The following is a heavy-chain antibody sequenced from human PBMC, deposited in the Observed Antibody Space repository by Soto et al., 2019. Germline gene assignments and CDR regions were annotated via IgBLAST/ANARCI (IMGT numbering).Heavy chain of an antibody. J-gene: IGHJ4*02. Sequence: EVQLMESGGGVVRPGGSLTLSCAASGFIFDGYGMIWVRQAPGKGLEWVSGINWNGVSTGYVDSVKGRLTISRDNDKNSLYLEMTEQRADETGWYYCVRHPRRYSCGLRDYWGQGIPVHVSS. CDR2: INWNGVST. CDR1: GFIFDGYG. V-gene: IGHV3-20*04. D-gene: IGHD5-18*01. CDR3: VRHPRRYSCGLRDY.